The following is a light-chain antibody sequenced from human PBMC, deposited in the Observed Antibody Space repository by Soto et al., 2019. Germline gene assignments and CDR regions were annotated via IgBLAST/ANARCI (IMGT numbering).Light chain of an antibody. Sequence: EIVLTQSPGTLSLSPGEIATLSCRASQSVSSSYLAWYQQKPGQAPRLLIYGASSRATGIPDRFSGSGSGTDFTLTISSLQPEDFATYFCQQAFSAEWTFGQGTKVDIK. CDR3: QQAFSAEWT. CDR2: GAS. V-gene: IGKV3-20*01. CDR1: QSVSSSY. J-gene: IGKJ1*01.